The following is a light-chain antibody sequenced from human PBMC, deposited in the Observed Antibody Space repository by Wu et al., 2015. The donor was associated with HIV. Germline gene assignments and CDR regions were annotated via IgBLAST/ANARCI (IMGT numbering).Light chain of an antibody. Sequence: DIQMTQSPSSLSASVGDRVTITCRASQSISTYLNWYQQKPGKAPKLLIYAASSLQSGVPSRFSGGGSGTDFTLTISSLQPEDFATYYCQQSYSTPRVTFGPGTKWISN. CDR1: QSISTY. CDR2: AAS. J-gene: IGKJ3*01. V-gene: IGKV1-39*01. CDR3: QQSYSTPRVT.